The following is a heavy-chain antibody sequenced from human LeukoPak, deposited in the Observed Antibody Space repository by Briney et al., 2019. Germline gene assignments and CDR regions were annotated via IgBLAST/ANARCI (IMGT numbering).Heavy chain of an antibody. J-gene: IGHJ1*01. V-gene: IGHV4-34*01. D-gene: IGHD3-16*01. CDR2: INHSGST. CDR3: ARGGGYVWGSPSYFQH. CDR1: GGSFSGYY. Sequence: ASETLSLTCAVYGGSFSGYYWSWIRQPPGKGLEWIGEINHSGSTNYNPSLKSRVTLSVDTSKNQFSLKLSSVTAADTAVYYCARGGGYVWGSPSYFQHWGQGTLVTVSS.